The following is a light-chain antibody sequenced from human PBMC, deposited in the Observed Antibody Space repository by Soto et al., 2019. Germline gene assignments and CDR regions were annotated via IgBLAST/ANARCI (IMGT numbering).Light chain of an antibody. Sequence: EIVLTQSPATLSLSPGERATLSCRASQSITTHLAWYQQRPGQAPRLLIYHSSTRATGVPVRFSGGGSGTEFTLTISSLEPEDFAVYYCQQLTDWPPQWTFGQGTKVDIK. CDR3: QQLTDWPPQWT. V-gene: IGKV3-11*01. CDR2: HSS. J-gene: IGKJ1*01. CDR1: QSITTH.